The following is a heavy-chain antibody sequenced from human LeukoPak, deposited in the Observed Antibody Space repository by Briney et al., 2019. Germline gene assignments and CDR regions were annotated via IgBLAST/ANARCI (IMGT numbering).Heavy chain of an antibody. CDR3: ARGQPLRGTFYYYYYYMDV. J-gene: IGHJ6*03. Sequence: SVKVSCKASGGTFSGYAISWVRQAPGQGLEWMGGIIPIFGTANYAQKFQGRVTITTDESTSTAYMELSSLRSEDTAVYYCARGQPLRGTFYYYYYYMDVWGKGTTVTVSS. CDR1: GGTFSGYA. CDR2: IIPIFGTA. V-gene: IGHV1-69*05. D-gene: IGHD2-21*02.